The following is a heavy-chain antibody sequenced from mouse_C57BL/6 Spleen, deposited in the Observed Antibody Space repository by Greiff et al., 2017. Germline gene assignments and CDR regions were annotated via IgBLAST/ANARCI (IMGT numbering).Heavy chain of an antibody. CDR3: TRSGYGRYAMDY. CDR2: IYPGDGDT. Sequence: VQLQESGAELVKPGASVKISCKASGYAFSSYWMNWVKQRPGKGLEWIGQIYPGDGDTNYNGKFKGKATLTADKSSSTAYMQLSSLTSEDSAVYYCTRSGYGRYAMDYWGQGTSVTVSS. V-gene: IGHV1-80*01. CDR1: GYAFSSYW. J-gene: IGHJ4*01. D-gene: IGHD1-1*02.